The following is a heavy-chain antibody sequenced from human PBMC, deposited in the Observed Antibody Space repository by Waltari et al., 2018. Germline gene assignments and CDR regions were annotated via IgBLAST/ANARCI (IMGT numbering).Heavy chain of an antibody. CDR3: ARDHTLYSGRMGVDY. CDR2: IIPIFGTA. D-gene: IGHD1-26*01. J-gene: IGHJ4*02. CDR1: GGTFSSYA. Sequence: QVQLVQSGAEVKKPGSSVKVSCKASGGTFSSYAISWVRQATGQGLDWMGGIIPIFGTANYAQKFQGRVTITADESTSTAYMELSSLRSEDTAVYYCARDHTLYSGRMGVDYWGQGTLVTVSS. V-gene: IGHV1-69*01.